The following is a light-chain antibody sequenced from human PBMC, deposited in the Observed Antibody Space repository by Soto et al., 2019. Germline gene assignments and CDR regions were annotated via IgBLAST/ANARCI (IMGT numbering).Light chain of an antibody. J-gene: IGLJ1*01. CDR2: GNS. CDR1: NSNIGAGYD. Sequence: QPVLTQLPSVSGAPGQRVTTSCTGSNSNIGAGYDVHWYQQLPGTAPKLLIYGNSNRPSGVPDRFSGSKSGTSASLAITGLQAEDEADYYCQSYDSSLSGYVFGTGTKVTVL. V-gene: IGLV1-40*01. CDR3: QSYDSSLSGYV.